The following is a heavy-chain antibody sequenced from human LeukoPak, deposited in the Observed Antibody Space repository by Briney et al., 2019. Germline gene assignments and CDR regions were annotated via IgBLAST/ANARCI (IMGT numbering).Heavy chain of an antibody. J-gene: IGHJ4*02. CDR2: INPNTGGT. D-gene: IGHD4-17*01. CDR3: ARVLAGEMFNFPYGASPGYDY. V-gene: IGHV1-2*02. Sequence: GASVKVSCKASGYTFTGYHLHWVRQAPGQGLEWMGWINPNTGGTNFGEKFQDRVTLTRDTSISTAYMEVRRLRSDDTAIYYCARVLAGEMFNFPYGASPGYDYWGQGTLVTVSS. CDR1: GYTFTGYH.